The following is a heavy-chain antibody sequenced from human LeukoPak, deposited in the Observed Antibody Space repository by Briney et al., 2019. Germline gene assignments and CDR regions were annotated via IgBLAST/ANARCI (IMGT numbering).Heavy chain of an antibody. Sequence: SQTLSLTCAISGDSIPSNNGAWNWIRQSSSRGLEWLGRTYYRSKWYNDYAVSMEGRITINPDTSENQFSLQLNSVTPEDTAVYYCARDLGNSGWYTFDYWGQGTLVTVSS. J-gene: IGHJ4*02. V-gene: IGHV6-1*01. CDR1: GDSIPSNNGA. CDR2: TYYRSKWYN. D-gene: IGHD6-19*01. CDR3: ARDLGNSGWYTFDY.